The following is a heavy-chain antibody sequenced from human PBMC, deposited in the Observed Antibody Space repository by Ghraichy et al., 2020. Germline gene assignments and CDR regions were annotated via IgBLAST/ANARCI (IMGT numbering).Heavy chain of an antibody. CDR3: ARGHRTISGSYSYFDY. CDR2: IYPGDSDT. CDR1: GYSFTSYW. V-gene: IGHV5-51*01. J-gene: IGHJ4*02. D-gene: IGHD1-26*01. Sequence: GESLNISCKGSGYSFTSYWIGWVRQMPGKGLEWMGIIYPGDSDTRYSPSFQGQVTISADKSISTAYLQWSSLKASDTAMYYCARGHRTISGSYSYFDYWGQGTLVTVSS.